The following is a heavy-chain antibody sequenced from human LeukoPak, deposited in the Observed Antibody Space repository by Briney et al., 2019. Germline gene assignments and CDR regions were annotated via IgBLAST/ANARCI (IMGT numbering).Heavy chain of an antibody. Sequence: SETLSLTCAVYGGSFSGYYWSWIRQPPGEGLEWIGEINHSGSTNYNPSLKSRVTISVDTSKNQFSLKLSSVTAADTAVYYCARGRRGDYWGQGTLVTVSS. J-gene: IGHJ4*02. CDR2: INHSGST. V-gene: IGHV4-34*01. D-gene: IGHD3-10*01. CDR3: ARGRRGDY. CDR1: GGSFSGYY.